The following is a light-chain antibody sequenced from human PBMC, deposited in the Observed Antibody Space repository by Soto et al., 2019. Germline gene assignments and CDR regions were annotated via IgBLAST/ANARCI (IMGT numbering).Light chain of an antibody. CDR2: GAS. Sequence: EIGMTQSPSTLSASPGERATLSCRASQSVSSNLAWYQQKPGQAPRLLIYGASTRATGIPARFSGSGSGTEFTLTISSLQSEDFAVYYCQQYNNWSWTFGQGTKVDIK. CDR3: QQYNNWSWT. V-gene: IGKV3-15*01. CDR1: QSVSSN. J-gene: IGKJ1*01.